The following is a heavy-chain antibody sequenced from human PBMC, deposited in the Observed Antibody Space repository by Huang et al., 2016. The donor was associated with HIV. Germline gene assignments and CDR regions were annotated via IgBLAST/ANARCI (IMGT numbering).Heavy chain of an antibody. Sequence: VESVGRSVQPGGSIKLSCVGSTFTFGAYWMSWVRQPPGEGLEWVANIKQDESEKYYVDSVKGRFNISRDNARKVLFLEMDDLRVEDTAIYFCATKTAGMDIWGQGTTVTVSS. J-gene: IGHJ6*02. CDR3: ATKTAGMDI. CDR2: IKQDESEK. CDR1: TFTFGAYW. D-gene: IGHD1-7*01. V-gene: IGHV3-7*01.